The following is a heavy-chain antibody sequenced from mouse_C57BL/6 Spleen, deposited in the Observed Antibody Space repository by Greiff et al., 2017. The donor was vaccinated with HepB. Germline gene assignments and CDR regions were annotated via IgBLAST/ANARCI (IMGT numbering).Heavy chain of an antibody. D-gene: IGHD3-3*01. CDR2: IDPEDGDT. Sequence: EVKLMESGAELVRPGASVKLSCTASGFNIKDYYMHWVKQRPEQGLEWIGRIDPEDGDTEYAPKFQGKATMTADTSSNTAYLQLSSLTSEDTAVYYCTTGGTGYYAMDYWGQGTSVTVSS. J-gene: IGHJ4*01. CDR1: GFNIKDYY. CDR3: TTGGTGYYAMDY. V-gene: IGHV14-1*01.